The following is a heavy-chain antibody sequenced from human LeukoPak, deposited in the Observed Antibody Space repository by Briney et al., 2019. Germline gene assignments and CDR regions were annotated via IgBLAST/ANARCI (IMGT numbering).Heavy chain of an antibody. D-gene: IGHD3-22*01. CDR2: IIPILGIA. CDR3: AREARNLYYYDSSGYYCWWFDP. J-gene: IGHJ5*02. V-gene: IGHV1-69*04. CDR1: GGTFSSYA. Sequence: ASVKVSCKASGGTFSSYAISWVRQARGQGLEWMGRIIPILGIANYAQKFQGRVTITADKSTSTAYMELSSLRSEDTAVYYCAREARNLYYYDSSGYYCWWFDPWGQGTLVTVSS.